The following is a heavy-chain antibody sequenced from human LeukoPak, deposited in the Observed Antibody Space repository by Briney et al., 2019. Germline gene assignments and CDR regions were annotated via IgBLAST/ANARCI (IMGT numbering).Heavy chain of an antibody. CDR3: ARSVEGCCSGGSCYSYYNYMDV. D-gene: IGHD2-15*01. CDR2: INHSGST. V-gene: IGHV4-34*01. J-gene: IGHJ6*03. Sequence: SETLSLTCAVYGGAFSGYYLSWIRQPPGKGLEWIGEINHSGSTNYNPSLKSRVTISVDTSKNQFSLKLSSVTAADTAVYYCARSVEGCCSGGSCYSYYNYMDVWGKGTTVTVSS. CDR1: GGAFSGYY.